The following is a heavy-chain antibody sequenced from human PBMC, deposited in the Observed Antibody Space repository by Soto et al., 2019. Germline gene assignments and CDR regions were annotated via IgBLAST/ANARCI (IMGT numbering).Heavy chain of an antibody. J-gene: IGHJ6*02. CDR2: ISGSGGST. CDR1: GFTFSSYA. V-gene: IGHV3-23*01. Sequence: GGSLRLSCAASGFTFSSYAMSWVRQAPGKGLEWVSAISGSGGSTYYADSVKGRFTISRDNSKNTLYLQMNSLRAEDTAVYYCAKDIMGYSSSWYPGGYYYYGMDVWGQGTTVTVSS. CDR3: AKDIMGYSSSWYPGGYYYYGMDV. D-gene: IGHD6-13*01.